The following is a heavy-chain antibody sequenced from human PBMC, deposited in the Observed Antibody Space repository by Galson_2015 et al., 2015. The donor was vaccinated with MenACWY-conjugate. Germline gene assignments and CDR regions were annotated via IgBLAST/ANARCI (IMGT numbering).Heavy chain of an antibody. CDR2: INSDGSST. CDR1: GFTFSRYW. CDR3: ASELVIPSARAYYGMDV. D-gene: IGHD2-2*01. Sequence: SLRLSCAASGFTFSRYWMHWVRHAPGKGLVWVSRINSDGSSTSYTDSVKGRFTISRDNAKNTLYLQMNSLRAEDTAVYYCASELVIPSARAYYGMDVWGQGTTVTVSS. V-gene: IGHV3-74*01. J-gene: IGHJ6*02.